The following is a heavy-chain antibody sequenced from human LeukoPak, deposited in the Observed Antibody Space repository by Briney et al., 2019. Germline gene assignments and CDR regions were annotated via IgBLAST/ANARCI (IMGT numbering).Heavy chain of an antibody. CDR3: AREGQEYYYDSSGYSPTTNWFDP. Sequence: GASVKVSCKASGYTFTGYYMHWVRQAPGQGLEWMGWINPNSGGTNYAQKFQGRVTMTRDTSISTAYMELSRLRSDDTAVYYCAREGQEYYYDSSGYSPTTNWFDPWGQGTLVTVSS. D-gene: IGHD3-22*01. J-gene: IGHJ5*02. CDR1: GYTFTGYY. CDR2: INPNSGGT. V-gene: IGHV1-2*02.